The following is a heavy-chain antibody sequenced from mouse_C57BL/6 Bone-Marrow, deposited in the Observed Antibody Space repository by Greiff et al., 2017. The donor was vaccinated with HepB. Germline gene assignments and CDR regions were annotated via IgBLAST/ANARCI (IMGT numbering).Heavy chain of an antibody. CDR2: ISDGGSYT. CDR3: ARERGNFLDY. Sequence: EVKLLESGGGLVKPGGSLKLSCAASGFTFSSYAMSWVRQTPEKRLEWVATISDGGSYTYYPDNVKGRFTISGDNAKNNLYLQMSHLKSEDTAMYYCARERGNFLDYWGQGTTLTVSS. J-gene: IGHJ2*01. CDR1: GFTFSSYA. V-gene: IGHV5-4*01. D-gene: IGHD2-1*01.